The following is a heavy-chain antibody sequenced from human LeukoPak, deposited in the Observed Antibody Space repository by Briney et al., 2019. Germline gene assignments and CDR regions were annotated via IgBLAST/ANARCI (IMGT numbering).Heavy chain of an antibody. J-gene: IGHJ4*02. CDR2: INPHSGAT. D-gene: IGHD1-1*01. Sequence: ASVKVSCKASGYTFTDCYVHWVRQAPGQGLEWLGWINPHSGATNYAQTFRGRVTMTLDTSISTAYMELSRLTSDDTAIYFRARVRGGYNYDFDFWGQGTLVAVSS. V-gene: IGHV1-2*02. CDR1: GYTFTDCY. CDR3: ARVRGGYNYDFDF.